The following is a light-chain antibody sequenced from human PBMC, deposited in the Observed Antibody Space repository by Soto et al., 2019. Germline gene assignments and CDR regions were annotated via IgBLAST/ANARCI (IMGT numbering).Light chain of an antibody. Sequence: QSVLTQPPSASGTPGQRVTISCSGSRSNIGSNAVNWYQHLPGTAPRLLIYGDNQRPSGVPDRFSGSKSGTSASLAISGLQSEDEADYYCAAWDDSLNAVVFGGGTKVTVL. V-gene: IGLV1-44*01. CDR2: GDN. J-gene: IGLJ2*01. CDR3: AAWDDSLNAVV. CDR1: RSNIGSNA.